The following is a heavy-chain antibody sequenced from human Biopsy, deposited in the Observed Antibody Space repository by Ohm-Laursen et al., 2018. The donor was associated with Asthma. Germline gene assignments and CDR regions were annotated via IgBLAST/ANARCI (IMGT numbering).Heavy chain of an antibody. D-gene: IGHD5-12*01. CDR3: ARGYSGSDRIVYYYSGLEV. V-gene: IGHV1-69*01. CDR2: LIPVLGTP. CDR1: GDSFSNYA. Sequence: SSVKVSCKASGDSFSNYAISWVRQAPGQGLEWMGGLIPVLGTPDHAQMFEGRVTITADESTSTAYTELSSLSSEDTAVYYCARGYSGSDRIVYYYSGLEVWGQGTTATVSS. J-gene: IGHJ6*02.